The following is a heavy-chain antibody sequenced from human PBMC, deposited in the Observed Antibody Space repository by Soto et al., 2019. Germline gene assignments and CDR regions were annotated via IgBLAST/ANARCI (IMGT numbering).Heavy chain of an antibody. V-gene: IGHV3-7*01. CDR2: IKYDGTAK. Sequence: PGGSLRLSCVVSGFTVSRSSMSWVRQPPGKGLEWVASIKYDGTAKYYVDSVKGRFTISRDNAKNSLSLQMNSLRAEDTAVYYCVRDDIGVGLDHWGLGTPVTVSS. CDR3: VRDDIGVGLDH. J-gene: IGHJ4*02. D-gene: IGHD1-26*01. CDR1: GFTVSRSS.